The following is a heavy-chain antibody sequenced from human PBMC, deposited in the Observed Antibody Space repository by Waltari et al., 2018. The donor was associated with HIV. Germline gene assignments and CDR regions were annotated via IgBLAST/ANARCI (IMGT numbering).Heavy chain of an antibody. D-gene: IGHD5-18*01. V-gene: IGHV4-61*02. Sequence: QVQLQESGPGLVKPSQILSLTCSVSGGSISSGSYYWSWIRQPAGKGLEWIGRIYTSGSTNYNPSLKSRVSISIDTSKNQFSLKLSSVTAADTAVYYCASQYSYGLRPNFFDYWGQGTLVTVSS. J-gene: IGHJ4*02. CDR2: IYTSGST. CDR3: ASQYSYGLRPNFFDY. CDR1: GGSISSGSYY.